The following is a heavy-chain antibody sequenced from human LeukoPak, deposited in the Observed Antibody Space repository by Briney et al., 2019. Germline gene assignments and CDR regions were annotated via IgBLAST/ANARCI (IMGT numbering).Heavy chain of an antibody. CDR1: GYTFTGYY. Sequence: GASVKASCKASGYTFTGYYMHWVRQAPGQGLEWMGWINPNSGGTNYAQKFQGRVTMTRDTSISTAYMELSRLRSDDTAVYYCARDYYDSSGYYKGIRNWFDPWGQGTLVTVSS. J-gene: IGHJ5*02. CDR3: ARDYYDSSGYYKGIRNWFDP. V-gene: IGHV1-2*02. CDR2: INPNSGGT. D-gene: IGHD3-22*01.